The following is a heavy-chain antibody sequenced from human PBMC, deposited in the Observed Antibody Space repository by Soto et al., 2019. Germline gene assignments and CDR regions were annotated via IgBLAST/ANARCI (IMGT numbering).Heavy chain of an antibody. Sequence: QVQLQQWGAGLLKPSETLSLTSAVYGGSFSGYYWSWIRQPPGKGLEWIGEINHSGSTNYNPSLKXRXTLXVDTSKNQFSLKLSSVTAADTAVYYCARGKVVRGSYVTLDYWGQGTLVTVSS. CDR2: INHSGST. CDR1: GGSFSGYY. V-gene: IGHV4-34*01. D-gene: IGHD3-10*01. CDR3: ARGKVVRGSYVTLDY. J-gene: IGHJ4*02.